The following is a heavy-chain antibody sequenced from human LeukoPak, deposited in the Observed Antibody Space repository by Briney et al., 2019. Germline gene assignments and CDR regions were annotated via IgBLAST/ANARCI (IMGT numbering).Heavy chain of an antibody. J-gene: IGHJ4*02. CDR1: GFTFSSYA. V-gene: IGHV3-23*01. CDR3: AKAKKYCSGGSCYYFDY. CDR2: ISGSGGST. Sequence: GGSLRLSCAASGFTFSSYAMSWVRQAPGKGLEWVSAISGSGGSTYYADSVKGRFTISRDNSKNTLYLQMHSLRAEDTAVYYCAKAKKYCSGGSCYYFDYWGQGTLVTVSS. D-gene: IGHD2-15*01.